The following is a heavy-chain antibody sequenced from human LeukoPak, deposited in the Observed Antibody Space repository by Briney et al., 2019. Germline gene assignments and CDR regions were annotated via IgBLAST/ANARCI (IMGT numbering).Heavy chain of an antibody. CDR1: GGTFSSYA. CDR2: IIPILGIA. V-gene: IGHV1-69*04. CDR3: ARVRGASSEAFDH. D-gene: IGHD6-19*01. J-gene: IGHJ4*02. Sequence: SVKVSCKASGGTFSSYAISWVRQAPGQGLEWMGRIIPILGIANYAQKFQGRVTITADKSTSTAYMELSSLRSEDTAVYYCARVRGASSEAFDHWGQGTLVTVSS.